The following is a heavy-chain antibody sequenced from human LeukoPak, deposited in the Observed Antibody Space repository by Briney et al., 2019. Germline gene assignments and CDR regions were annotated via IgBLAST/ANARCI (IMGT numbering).Heavy chain of an antibody. CDR2: INPNSGGT. D-gene: IGHD2-2*01. V-gene: IGHV1-2*02. CDR3: ARANDCSSTSCYEADFDY. J-gene: IGHJ4*02. CDR1: GYSLTGYY. Sequence: ASVKVSCKVSGYSLTGYYMHWVRQAPGQGLEWMGWINPNSGGTNYAQKFQGRVTMTRDTSISTAYMELSRLRSDDTAVYYCARANDCSSTSCYEADFDYWGQGTLVTVSS.